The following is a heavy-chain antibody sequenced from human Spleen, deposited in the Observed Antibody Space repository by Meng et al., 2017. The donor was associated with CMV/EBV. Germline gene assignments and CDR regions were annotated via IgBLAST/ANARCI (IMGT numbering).Heavy chain of an antibody. Sequence: SETLSLTCTVSGGSISSSSYYWGWIRQPPGKGLEWIGEINHSGSTNDNASLKSRVTISVDTSKNQFSLKLSSVTAADTAVYYCARRVNFVYSSSNYRYFDYWGQGTLVTVSS. CDR1: GGSISSSSYY. CDR2: INHSGST. J-gene: IGHJ4*02. V-gene: IGHV4-39*07. CDR3: ARRVNFVYSSSNYRYFDY. D-gene: IGHD6-6*01.